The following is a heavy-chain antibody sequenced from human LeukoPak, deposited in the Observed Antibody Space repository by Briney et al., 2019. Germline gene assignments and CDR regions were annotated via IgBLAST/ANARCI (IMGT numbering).Heavy chain of an antibody. Sequence: GGSLRLSCVASGSTFGKYWMSWVRQAPGKGLEWVANIKLDGSEKNYVDSVKGRFTISRDNTKNSLHLQMNSLRAEDTAVFYCARDQYDTWSRRGNFDSWGQGTLVIVSS. CDR2: IKLDGSEK. D-gene: IGHD3-3*01. CDR3: ARDQYDTWSRRGNFDS. J-gene: IGHJ4*02. V-gene: IGHV3-7*03. CDR1: GSTFGKYW.